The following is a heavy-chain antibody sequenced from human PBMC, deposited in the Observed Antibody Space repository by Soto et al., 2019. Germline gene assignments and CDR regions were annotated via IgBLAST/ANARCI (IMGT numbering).Heavy chain of an antibody. D-gene: IGHD6-13*01. Sequence: EVQLVESGGGLVKPGGSLRLSCAASGFTFSSYSMNWVRQAPGKGLEWVSSISSSSSYIYYADSVKGRFTISRDNAKNSLYLQMNSLRAEDTAVYYCARDSGMSSSWYFSFDYWGQGTLVTVSS. CDR2: ISSSSSYI. CDR1: GFTFSSYS. V-gene: IGHV3-21*01. J-gene: IGHJ4*02. CDR3: ARDSGMSSSWYFSFDY.